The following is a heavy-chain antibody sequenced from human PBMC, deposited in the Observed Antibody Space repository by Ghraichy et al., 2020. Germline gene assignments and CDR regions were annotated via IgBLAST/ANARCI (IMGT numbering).Heavy chain of an antibody. Sequence: ASVKVSCKASGYTFTDYYMHWVRQAPGQGLEWMGWINPNSGGTNYAQKFQGRVTMTRDTSISTAYMELSSLRSDDTAVYYCARGDDDSSGYYQGYFDLWGRGTLVTVSS. CDR3: ARGDDDSSGYYQGYFDL. CDR1: GYTFTDYY. D-gene: IGHD3-22*01. V-gene: IGHV1-2*02. CDR2: INPNSGGT. J-gene: IGHJ2*01.